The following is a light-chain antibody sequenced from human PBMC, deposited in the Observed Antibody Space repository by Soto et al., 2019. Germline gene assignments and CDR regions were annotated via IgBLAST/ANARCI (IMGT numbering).Light chain of an antibody. J-gene: IGKJ3*01. V-gene: IGKV1-12*01. CDR2: NTS. CDR1: QVISSW. Sequence: DIQMTQSPSSVSASVGDRVTITCRASQVISSWSGWYQQEPGKAPRVLIFNTSKLQSGVPSRFSGSGSGTDFTLTITSLQPEDFATYYCQEANTFPLVTFGPGTKVDIK. CDR3: QEANTFPLVT.